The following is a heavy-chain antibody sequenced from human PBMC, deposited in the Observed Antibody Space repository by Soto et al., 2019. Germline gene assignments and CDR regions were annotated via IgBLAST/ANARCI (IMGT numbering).Heavy chain of an antibody. CDR3: AREARYCSGGSCYFLPGIDY. CDR1: GGTFSSYA. J-gene: IGHJ4*02. D-gene: IGHD2-15*01. Sequence: QVQLVQSGAGVKKPGSPVKVSCKASGGTFSSYAISWLRQAPGQGLEWMGGIIPIFGTATYAQKFQGRVTITADESTSTAYMELSSLRSEDTAVYYCAREARYCSGGSCYFLPGIDYWGQGTLVTVSS. CDR2: IIPIFGTA. V-gene: IGHV1-69*12.